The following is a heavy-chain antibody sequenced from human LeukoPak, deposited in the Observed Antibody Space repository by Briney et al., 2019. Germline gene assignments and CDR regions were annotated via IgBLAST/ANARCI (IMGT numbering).Heavy chain of an antibody. V-gene: IGHV3-48*03. D-gene: IGHD3-22*01. J-gene: IGHJ4*02. CDR2: ISSSGSTI. Sequence: QTGGSLRLSCAASGFTFSSYEMNWVRQAPGKGLEWVSYISSSGSTIYYADSVKGRFTISRDNAKNSLYLQMNSLRAEDTAVYYCARDYYDSSGCDYWGQGALVTVSS. CDR3: ARDYYDSSGCDY. CDR1: GFTFSSYE.